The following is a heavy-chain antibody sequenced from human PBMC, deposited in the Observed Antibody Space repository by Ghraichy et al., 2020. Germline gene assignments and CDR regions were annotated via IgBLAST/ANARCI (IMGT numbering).Heavy chain of an antibody. CDR3: ARGYRGLGYCSSTSCGGLDY. Sequence: SETLSLTCTVSGGSISSYYWSWIRQPPGKGLEWIGYIYYSGSTNYNPSLKSRVTISVDTSKNQFSLKLSSVTAADTAVYYCARGYRGLGYCSSTSCGGLDYWGQGTLVTVSS. J-gene: IGHJ4*02. CDR2: IYYSGST. V-gene: IGHV4-59*01. CDR1: GGSISSYY. D-gene: IGHD2-2*01.